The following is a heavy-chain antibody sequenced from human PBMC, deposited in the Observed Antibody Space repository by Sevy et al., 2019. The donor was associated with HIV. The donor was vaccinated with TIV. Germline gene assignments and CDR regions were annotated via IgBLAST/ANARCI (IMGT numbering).Heavy chain of an antibody. Sequence: GGSLRLSCAASGFIFSNYAMHWVRQAPGKGLEWVAVISYDGSNKYYAASVKGRFTISRDNSKNTVYLQMNSLRGEDTAVYYCVRDPSNYVVGWFDPWGQGTLVTVSS. CDR3: VRDPSNYVVGWFDP. J-gene: IGHJ5*02. V-gene: IGHV3-30*03. CDR1: GFIFSNYA. CDR2: ISYDGSNK. D-gene: IGHD4-4*01.